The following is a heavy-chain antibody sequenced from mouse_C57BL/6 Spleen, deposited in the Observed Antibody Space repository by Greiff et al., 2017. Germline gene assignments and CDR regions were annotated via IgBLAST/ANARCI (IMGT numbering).Heavy chain of an antibody. J-gene: IGHJ2*01. CDR1: GISITTGNYR. V-gene: IGHV3-5*01. CDR2: IYYSGTI. CDR3: ARDNPKLGQDYFDY. D-gene: IGHD4-1*01. Sequence: EVKVEESGPGLVKPSQTVFLTCTVTGISITTGNYRWSWIRQFPGNKLEWIGYIYYSGTITYNPSLTSRTTITRDTPKNQFFLEMNSLTAEDTATYYCARDNPKLGQDYFDYWGQGTTLTVSS.